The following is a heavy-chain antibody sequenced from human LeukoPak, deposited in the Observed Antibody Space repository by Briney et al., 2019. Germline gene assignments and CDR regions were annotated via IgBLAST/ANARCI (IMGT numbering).Heavy chain of an antibody. D-gene: IGHD6-13*01. CDR2: IYTSGST. Sequence: SETLSLTCTVSGGFLSSYYWSWIRQPAGKGLEWIGRIYTSGSTNYNPSLKSRVTMSVDTSKSQFSLKLRSVTAADTAVYYCARYSSSWYNWFDPWGQGTLVTVSS. V-gene: IGHV4-4*07. J-gene: IGHJ5*02. CDR3: ARYSSSWYNWFDP. CDR1: GGFLSSYY.